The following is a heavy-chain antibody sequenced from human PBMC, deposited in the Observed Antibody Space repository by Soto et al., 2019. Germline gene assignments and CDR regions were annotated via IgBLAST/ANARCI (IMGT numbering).Heavy chain of an antibody. Sequence: LQLQESGPGLVKPSETLSLTCTVSGGSISSSSYYWGWIRQPPGKGLEWVSSISSSSSYIYYADSVKGRFTISRDNAKNSLYLQMNSLRAEDTAVYYCARDWSAGTTHWFDPWGQGTLVTVSS. D-gene: IGHD1-7*01. J-gene: IGHJ5*02. V-gene: IGHV3-21*01. CDR1: GGSISSSS. CDR2: ISSSSSYI. CDR3: ARDWSAGTTHWFDP.